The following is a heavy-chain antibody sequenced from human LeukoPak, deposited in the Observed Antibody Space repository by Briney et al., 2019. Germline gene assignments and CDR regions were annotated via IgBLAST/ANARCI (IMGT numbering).Heavy chain of an antibody. CDR1: GYTFTRHY. Sequence: GASVKVSCKSSGYTFTRHYLHWVRQAPGQGLEWVGLINPTGTSSWSAQKFQGRVTLTRDMSTSTDYMELSSLRSEDTAVYYCARVKRGGLTTWLTPLDYWGQGTLVTVSS. J-gene: IGHJ4*02. CDR3: ARVKRGGLTTWLTPLDY. D-gene: IGHD2/OR15-2a*01. V-gene: IGHV1-46*01. CDR2: INPTGTSS.